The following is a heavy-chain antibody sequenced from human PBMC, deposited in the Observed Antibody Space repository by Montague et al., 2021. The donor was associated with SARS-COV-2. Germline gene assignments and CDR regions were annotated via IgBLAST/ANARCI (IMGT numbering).Heavy chain of an antibody. CDR3: ARGVRQLGVRYYYYYIDV. J-gene: IGHJ6*03. Sequence: SETLSLTCAVSGGSISSSSYYWGWIRQPPGKGLEWIGSINHSGSTNYNPSLKSRVTISMDTSKNQFSLKLSSVTAADTAVYYCARGVRQLGVRYYYYYIDVWDKGTTVTVSS. V-gene: IGHV4-39*07. CDR1: GGSISSSSYY. CDR2: INHSGST. D-gene: IGHD6-6*01.